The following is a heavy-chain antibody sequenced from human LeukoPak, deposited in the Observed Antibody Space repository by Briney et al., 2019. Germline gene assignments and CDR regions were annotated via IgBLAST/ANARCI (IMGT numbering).Heavy chain of an antibody. V-gene: IGHV3-74*01. J-gene: IGHJ3*01. CDR1: GFSLSSNW. CDR3: AKPPHALGFDL. Sequence: GGSLRLSCAASGFSLSSNWMHWIRQVPGKGLVWVSHINPDGSNIRYADSVKGRFTISRDNAKNTVYLQMNSLRAEDAAVYYCAKPPHALGFDLWGQGTMVTVAS. CDR2: INPDGSNI.